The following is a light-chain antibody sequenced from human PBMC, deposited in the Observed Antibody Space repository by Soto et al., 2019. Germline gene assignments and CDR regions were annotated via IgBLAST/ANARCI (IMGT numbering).Light chain of an antibody. J-gene: IGKJ5*01. CDR1: QGISSA. V-gene: IGKV1-13*02. CDR2: DAS. CDR3: QQFNSYSIT. Sequence: AIQLTQSPSSLSASVGDRVTITCRASQGISSALAWYQQKPGKAPKLLIYDASSLESGVPSRFSGSGSGTDFTLTICSLQPEDFATYYCQQFNSYSITFGQGTRLEIK.